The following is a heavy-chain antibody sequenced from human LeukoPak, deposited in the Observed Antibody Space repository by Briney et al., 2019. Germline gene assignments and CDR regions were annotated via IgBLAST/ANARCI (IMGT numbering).Heavy chain of an antibody. Sequence: SETLSPTCTVSGGSISSYYWSWIRQPPGKGLEWIGYIYYSGSTNYNPSLKSRVTISVDTSKNQFSLKLSSVTAADTAVYYCARVRYGDRFDYWGQGTLVTVSS. CDR2: IYYSGST. CDR3: ARVRYGDRFDY. J-gene: IGHJ4*02. D-gene: IGHD4-17*01. V-gene: IGHV4-59*01. CDR1: GGSISSYY.